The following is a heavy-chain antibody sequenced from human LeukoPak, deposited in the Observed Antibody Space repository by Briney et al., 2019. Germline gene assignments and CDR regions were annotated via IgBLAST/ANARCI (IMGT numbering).Heavy chain of an antibody. CDR3: ARHRWCYSTQPGFDP. D-gene: IGHD2-21*01. CDR1: GGSFSGYY. CDR2: INHSGST. J-gene: IGHJ5*02. V-gene: IGHV4-34*01. Sequence: SETLSLTCAVYGGSFSGYYWSWIRQPPGKGLEWIGEINHSGSTNYNPSLKSRVTMSVDTSKNQFSLKLSSVTAADTAVYYCARHRWCYSTQPGFDPWGQGTLVTVSS.